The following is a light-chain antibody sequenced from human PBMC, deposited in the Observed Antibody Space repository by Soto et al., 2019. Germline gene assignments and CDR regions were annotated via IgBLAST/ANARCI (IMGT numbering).Light chain of an antibody. J-gene: IGLJ2*01. CDR1: SSDVGGYNY. V-gene: IGLV2-14*01. CDR3: NSYTSSSTHVV. CDR2: DVS. Sequence: QSALTQPASVSGSPGQSITISCTGTSSDVGGYNYVSWYQQHTGKAPKLMIYDVSNRPSGVSNRFSGSKSGNTASLTISGLQAEDEADYYCNSYTSSSTHVVSGGGTKLTVL.